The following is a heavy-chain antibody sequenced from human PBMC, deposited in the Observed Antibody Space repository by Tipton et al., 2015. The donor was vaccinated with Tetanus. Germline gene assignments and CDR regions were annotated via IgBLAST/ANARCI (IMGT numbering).Heavy chain of an antibody. Sequence: LRLSCIVSGGSISSGGYYWSWIRQHPGKGLEWIGYIYDRGSIYYNPSLKRRVSISIETSKNQFSLKLSSVTAADTAVYYCARERYIHYGMDVWGQGTTVTVSS. CDR1: GGSISSGGYY. D-gene: IGHD1-1*01. CDR2: IYDRGSI. V-gene: IGHV4-31*02. J-gene: IGHJ6*02. CDR3: ARERYIHYGMDV.